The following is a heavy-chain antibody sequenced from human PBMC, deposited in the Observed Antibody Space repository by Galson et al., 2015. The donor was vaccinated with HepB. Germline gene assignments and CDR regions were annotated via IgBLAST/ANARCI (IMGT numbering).Heavy chain of an antibody. V-gene: IGHV3-23*01. D-gene: IGHD2-15*01. CDR1: GFTFSRYA. CDR2: VNSIGDST. Sequence: SLRLSCAASGFTFSRYAMSWVRQSPGKGLEWVSAVNSIGDSTRYADSVKGRFTISRDRSKNTLFLQMNSLRAEDTAVYYCAKDDQGAVPATFFDLWGRGTLVIVSS. J-gene: IGHJ2*01. CDR3: AKDDQGAVPATFFDL.